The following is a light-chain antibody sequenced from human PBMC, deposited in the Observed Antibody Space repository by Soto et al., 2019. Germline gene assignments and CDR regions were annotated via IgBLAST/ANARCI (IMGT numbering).Light chain of an antibody. CDR1: QIISSY. CDR2: AAS. Sequence: DVPMTQPPPFLSVSAGDRDSITCRASQIISSYLNWYQQKPGKAPKLLIYAASSLQSGVPSRFSGSGSGTDFTLTISSLQPEDFATYYCQQSYSTPRTFGQGTKVDIK. J-gene: IGKJ1*01. V-gene: IGKV1-39*01. CDR3: QQSYSTPRT.